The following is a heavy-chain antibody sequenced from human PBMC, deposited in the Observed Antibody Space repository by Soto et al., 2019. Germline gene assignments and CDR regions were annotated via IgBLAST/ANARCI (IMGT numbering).Heavy chain of an antibody. J-gene: IGHJ4*02. CDR1: GFTFSSYW. CDR3: ARPRTPLYSSGWYEAVDY. Sequence: PGGSLRLSCAASGFTFSSYWMHWVRQAPGKGLVWVSRINSDGSSTSCADSVKGRFTISRDNAKNTLYLQMNSLRAEDTAVYYCARPRTPLYSSGWYEAVDYWGQGTQVTVSS. CDR2: INSDGSST. D-gene: IGHD6-19*01. V-gene: IGHV3-74*01.